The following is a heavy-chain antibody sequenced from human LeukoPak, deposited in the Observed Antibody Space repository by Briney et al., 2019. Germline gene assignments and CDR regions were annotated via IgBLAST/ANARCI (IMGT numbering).Heavy chain of an antibody. CDR2: ISSSGSTI. D-gene: IGHD2-21*02. V-gene: IGHV3-48*03. J-gene: IGHJ3*02. CDR3: ARLAYCGGDCYSTNAFDI. CDR1: GFTFSSYE. Sequence: GGSLRLSCAASGFTFSSYEMNWVRQAPGKGLEWVSYISSSGSTIYYADSVKGRFTISRDNAKNSLYLQMNSLRAEDTAVYYCARLAYCGGDCYSTNAFDIWGQGTMVTVSS.